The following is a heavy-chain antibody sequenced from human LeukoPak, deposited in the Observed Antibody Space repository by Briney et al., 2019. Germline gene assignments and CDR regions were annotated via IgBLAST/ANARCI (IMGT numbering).Heavy chain of an antibody. CDR3: ARQHCSGGDCYFFD. Sequence: PGGSLRLSCAASEFTFSSYAMSWVRQAPGKGLEWVALIWYDGNNKYYADSVKGRFTISRDNSKNTLYLQLNSLRAEDTAVYYCARQHCSGGDCYFFDWGQGTLVTVSS. CDR1: EFTFSSYA. D-gene: IGHD2-15*01. V-gene: IGHV3-33*08. J-gene: IGHJ4*02. CDR2: IWYDGNNK.